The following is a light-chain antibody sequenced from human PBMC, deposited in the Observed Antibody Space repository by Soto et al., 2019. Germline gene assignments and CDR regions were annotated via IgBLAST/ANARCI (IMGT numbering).Light chain of an antibody. CDR2: GAS. CDR1: QSVSSN. Sequence: EIVMTQSPATLSVSPGESATFSCRASQSVSSNLAWYQQKPGQAPRLLIYGASTRATGIPARFSGSGSGTEFTLTISSLQSEDFAVYFCQQYNNWPRTFGQGTKVEIK. CDR3: QQYNNWPRT. J-gene: IGKJ1*01. V-gene: IGKV3-15*01.